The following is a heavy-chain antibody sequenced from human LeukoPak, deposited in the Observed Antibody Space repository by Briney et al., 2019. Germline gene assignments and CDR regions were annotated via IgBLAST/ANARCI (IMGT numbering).Heavy chain of an antibody. D-gene: IGHD1-26*01. V-gene: IGHV4-38-2*02. CDR1: GYSISSGYY. J-gene: IGHJ4*02. CDR3: ARVSGSYVTEPSDY. CDR2: IYHSGST. Sequence: SGTLSLTCTVSGYSISSGYYWGWIRQPPGKGLEWIGSIYHSGSTYYNPSLKSRVTISVDTSKNQFSLKLSSVTAADTAVYYCARVSGSYVTEPSDYWGQGTLVTVSS.